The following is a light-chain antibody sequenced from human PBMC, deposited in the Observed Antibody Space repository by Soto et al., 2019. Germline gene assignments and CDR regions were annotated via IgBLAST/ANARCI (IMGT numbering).Light chain of an antibody. CDR2: GAS. Sequence: EIVLTQSPGTLSLSPGERATLSCRASQSVSSSYLAWYQQKPGQAPRLLIYGASSRATGIPDRFSGSGSGTDFTLTISRVEPEDCAVYYCQQYGSSRGLTFGGGTKVEIK. CDR3: QQYGSSRGLT. CDR1: QSVSSSY. J-gene: IGKJ4*01. V-gene: IGKV3-20*01.